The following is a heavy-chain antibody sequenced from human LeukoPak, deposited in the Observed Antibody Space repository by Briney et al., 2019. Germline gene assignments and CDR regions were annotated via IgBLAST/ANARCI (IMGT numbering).Heavy chain of an antibody. Sequence: PGGSLRLSCAASGFTFSSYAMHWVRQAPGKGLEWVAVMSFDGTHTYYADSVKGRFTISRDNSKNTLNLQMNSLRAEDTAVYYCARCSGYGMDVWGQGTTVTVSS. CDR3: ARCSGYGMDV. CDR2: MSFDGTHT. V-gene: IGHV3-30-3*01. J-gene: IGHJ6*02. CDR1: GFTFSSYA. D-gene: IGHD3-10*02.